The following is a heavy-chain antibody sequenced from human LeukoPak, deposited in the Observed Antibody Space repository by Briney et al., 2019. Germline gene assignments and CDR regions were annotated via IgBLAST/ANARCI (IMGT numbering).Heavy chain of an antibody. V-gene: IGHV1-46*01. CDR1: GYTFTNYY. CDR3: ARGEQQLERDGYNYKGIDY. Sequence: ASVKVSCKASGYTFTNYYMHWVRQAPGQGLEWMGVINPSDGSTTYAQKFQGRVTMTRDTSTSTAYMELSSLRSEDTAVYYCARGEQQLERDGYNYKGIDYWGQGTLVTVSS. CDR2: INPSDGST. J-gene: IGHJ4*02. D-gene: IGHD5-24*01.